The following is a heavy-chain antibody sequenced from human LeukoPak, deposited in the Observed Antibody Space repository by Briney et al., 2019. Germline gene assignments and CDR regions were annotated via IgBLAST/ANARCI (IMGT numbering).Heavy chain of an antibody. D-gene: IGHD1-7*01. CDR2: IYYSGST. Sequence: SQTLSLTCTVSGGSISSGDYYWPWIRQHPGKGLEWIGYIYYSGSTYYSPSLKSRVTISVDTSKNQFSLKLTSVTAANTALYYCAREGWNYPFDPWGQGTLVTVSS. CDR1: GGSISSGDYY. J-gene: IGHJ5*02. V-gene: IGHV4-31*03. CDR3: AREGWNYPFDP.